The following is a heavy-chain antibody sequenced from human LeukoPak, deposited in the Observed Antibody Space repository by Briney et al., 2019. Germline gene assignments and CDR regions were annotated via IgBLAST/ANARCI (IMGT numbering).Heavy chain of an antibody. J-gene: IGHJ4*02. V-gene: IGHV3-53*01. CDR1: EITFSTYA. CDR2: IYTGGAT. Sequence: GGSLRLSCVTSEITFSTYAMSWVRQAPGKGLEWVSIIYTGGATYYADSVKGRFTISRDNSKNTLYLQMISLRAEDTAVYYCARRYTSSWCLDSWGQGTLVTVSS. CDR3: ARRYTSSWCLDS. D-gene: IGHD6-13*01.